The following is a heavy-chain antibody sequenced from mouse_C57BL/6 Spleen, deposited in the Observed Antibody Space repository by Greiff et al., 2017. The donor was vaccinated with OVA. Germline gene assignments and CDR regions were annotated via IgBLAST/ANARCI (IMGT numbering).Heavy chain of an antibody. D-gene: IGHD4-1*01. V-gene: IGHV5-17*01. CDR1: GFTFRDYG. CDR2: ISSGSSSI. CDR3: ARPPLGRGYFDV. J-gene: IGHJ1*03. Sequence: EVQLMESGGGLVKPGGSLKLSCAASGFTFRDYGMHWVRQAPEKGLEWVAYISSGSSSIYYADKVQGRFTISRDNAKNTLFLQMTSLRSEDTAMYYCARPPLGRGYFDVWGTGTTVTVSS.